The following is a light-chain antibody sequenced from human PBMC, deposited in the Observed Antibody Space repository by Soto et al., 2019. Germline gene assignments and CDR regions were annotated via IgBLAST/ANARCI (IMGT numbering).Light chain of an antibody. CDR1: QSVSSN. J-gene: IGKJ4*01. CDR3: PPYNNWPLT. Sequence: EIVMTQSPATLSVSPGERATLSCRASQSVSSNLAWYQQKPGRTPRLLIYDTSTRATGVPARFSGSRSGPEFTLTINSLQSEDFAIYYCPPYNNWPLTFGGGTKWIS. CDR2: DTS. V-gene: IGKV3-15*01.